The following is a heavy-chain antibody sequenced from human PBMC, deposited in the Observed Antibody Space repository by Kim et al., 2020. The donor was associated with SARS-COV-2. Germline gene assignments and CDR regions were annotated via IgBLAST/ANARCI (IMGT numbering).Heavy chain of an antibody. CDR3: TRLFCSFPG. J-gene: IGHJ4*02. Sequence: ASVKVSCKASGYTFTSYAIHWVRQAPGQRLEWMGWINAGNGNTKYSQKFQGRVTFTRDTSASTAYMELSSLRSEDTAVYYCTRLFCSFPGWGQGTLVTVS. CDR2: INAGNGNT. V-gene: IGHV1-3*01. CDR1: GYTFTSYA. D-gene: IGHD6-13*01.